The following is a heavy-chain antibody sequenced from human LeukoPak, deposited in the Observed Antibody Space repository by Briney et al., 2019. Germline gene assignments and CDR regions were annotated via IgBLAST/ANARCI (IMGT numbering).Heavy chain of an antibody. CDR3: TTITPSPRIAVAGTRWFDP. V-gene: IGHV3-23*01. CDR1: GFTFSSYA. J-gene: IGHJ5*02. Sequence: PGGSLRLSCAASGFTFSSYAMSWVRQAPGKGLKWVSAISGSGGSTYYADSVKGRFTISRDNSENTLYLQMNSLRAEDTAVYYCTTITPSPRIAVAGTRWFDPWGQGTLVTVSS. D-gene: IGHD6-19*01. CDR2: ISGSGGST.